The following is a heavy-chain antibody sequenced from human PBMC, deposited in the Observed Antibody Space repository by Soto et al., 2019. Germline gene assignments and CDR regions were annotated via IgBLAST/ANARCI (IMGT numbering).Heavy chain of an antibody. CDR3: ASSPPKEAFDL. D-gene: IGHD6-6*01. Sequence: QGQLQESGPGVVRPSQTLSLTCTVSGASISSGDHYWTWIRQPPGKGLEWIGYIYYSGSTFYNPSPNSRVTMSIDMSKSQFSLNLRSVNDADTAVYYCASSPPKEAFDLWGQGTMVIVSS. V-gene: IGHV4-30-4*01. CDR2: IYYSGST. CDR1: GASISSGDHY. J-gene: IGHJ3*01.